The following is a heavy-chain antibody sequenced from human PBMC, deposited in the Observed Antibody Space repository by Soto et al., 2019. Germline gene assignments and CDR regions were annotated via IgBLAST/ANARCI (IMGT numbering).Heavy chain of an antibody. CDR1: GGTFSSYA. D-gene: IGHD3-3*01. J-gene: IGHJ6*02. CDR3: ARVGGGITIFGVESYYYYGMDV. V-gene: IGHV1-69*01. Sequence: QVQLVQSGAEVKKPGSSVKVSCKASGGTFSSYAISWVRQAPGQGLEWMGGIIPIFGTANYAQKFQGRVTITADESTSTAYMELRSLRSEDTAVYYCARVGGGITIFGVESYYYYGMDVWGQGTTVTVSS. CDR2: IIPIFGTA.